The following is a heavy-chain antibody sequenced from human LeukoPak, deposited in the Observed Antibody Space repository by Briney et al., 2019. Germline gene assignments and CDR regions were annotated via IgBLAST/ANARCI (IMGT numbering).Heavy chain of an antibody. CDR2: ISSSSDAI. D-gene: IGHD5-12*01. J-gene: IGHJ4*02. V-gene: IGHV3-48*02. CDR3: ARAMRSGYDY. Sequence: GGSLRLSCAASGXTFSNYGMNWVRQAPGKRLEWVSYISSSSDAIYYADSVKGRFTISRDNAENSLYLQLNSLRDEDTAVYYCARAMRSGYDYWGLGTLVTVSS. CDR1: GXTFSNYG.